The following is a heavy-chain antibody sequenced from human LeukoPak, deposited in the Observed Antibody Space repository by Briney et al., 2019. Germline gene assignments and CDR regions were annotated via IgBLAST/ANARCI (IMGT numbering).Heavy chain of an antibody. CDR3: AGGSGDDYNSNYFDY. Sequence: GASVKVSCKASGGTFSSYAISWVRQAPGQGLEWMGRIIPILGIANYAQKFQGRVTITADKSTSTAYMELSSLRSEDTAVYYCAGGSGDDYNSNYFDYWGQGTLVTVSS. J-gene: IGHJ4*02. V-gene: IGHV1-69*04. D-gene: IGHD5-24*01. CDR2: IIPILGIA. CDR1: GGTFSSYA.